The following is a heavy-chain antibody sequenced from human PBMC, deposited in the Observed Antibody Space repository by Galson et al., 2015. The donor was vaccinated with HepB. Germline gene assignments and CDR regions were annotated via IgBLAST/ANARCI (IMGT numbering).Heavy chain of an antibody. CDR2: MNPNSGNT. V-gene: IGHV1-8*01. Sequence: SVKVSCKASGYTFTSYDINWVRQATGQGLEWMGWMNPNSGNTGYAQKFQGRVTMTRNTSISTAYMELSSLRSEDTAVYYCASTRNYDILTGYYIFGKNYYYGMDVWGQGTTVTVSS. J-gene: IGHJ6*02. CDR1: GYTFTSYD. CDR3: ASTRNYDILTGYYIFGKNYYYGMDV. D-gene: IGHD3-9*01.